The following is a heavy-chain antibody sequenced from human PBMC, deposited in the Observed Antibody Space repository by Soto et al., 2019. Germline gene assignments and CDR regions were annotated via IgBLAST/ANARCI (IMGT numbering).Heavy chain of an antibody. CDR3: VKDVSSGVRGIMYF. CDR1: GFSFSTYA. D-gene: IGHD3-10*02. V-gene: IGHV3-64D*06. Sequence: PGGSLRLSCSASGFSFSTYAMHWVRQAPGKGLQYVSSISPDANRTFNADSVKGRFTISRDNSKNMLYLQMSSLRADDTAVYYCVKDVSSGVRGIMYFWGQGTPVTVSS. CDR2: ISPDANRT. J-gene: IGHJ4*02.